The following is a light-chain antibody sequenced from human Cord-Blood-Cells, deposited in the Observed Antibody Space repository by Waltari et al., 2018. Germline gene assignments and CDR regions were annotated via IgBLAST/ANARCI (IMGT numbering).Light chain of an antibody. Sequence: DIQMTQSPSSLSASVGDRVTITCRASQSISSYLNWYQQKPGKAPKLLIYAASSLQSGVPSRFSGSGSGTDFTLIISSLQPEDCATYYCQQSYSTPFTFGPGTKVDIK. CDR2: AAS. CDR1: QSISSY. CDR3: QQSYSTPFT. J-gene: IGKJ3*01. V-gene: IGKV1-39*01.